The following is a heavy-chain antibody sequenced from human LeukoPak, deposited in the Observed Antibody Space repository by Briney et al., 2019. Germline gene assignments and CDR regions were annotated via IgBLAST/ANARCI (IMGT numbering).Heavy chain of an antibody. V-gene: IGHV3-64*01. CDR1: GFTFSSSA. CDR3: ASSPSPSFFGYRDY. D-gene: IGHD3-3*01. J-gene: IGHJ4*02. CDR2: IDNNGDNT. Sequence: PGGSLRLSCAASGFTFSSSAMYWVRQAPGKGLEYVSGIDNNGDNTFYANSVRGRFTISRDNSSNTLYLQMGSLSAEDMAVYYCASSPSPSFFGYRDYWGQGTLVTVSP.